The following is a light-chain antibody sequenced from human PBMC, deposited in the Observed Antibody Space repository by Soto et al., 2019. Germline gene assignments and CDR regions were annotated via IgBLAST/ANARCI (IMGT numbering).Light chain of an antibody. J-gene: IGKJ1*01. CDR3: QQYVRASWT. CDR2: RAS. Sequence: DIQMTQSPSTLSASVGDRVIITCRASQSISSWLAWYQQKPGKAPNLLIYRASTLKSGIPSRFSGSGSGTEFTLAISSLQPDDFATYYCQQYVRASWTVGPGTKVEIK. V-gene: IGKV1-5*03. CDR1: QSISSW.